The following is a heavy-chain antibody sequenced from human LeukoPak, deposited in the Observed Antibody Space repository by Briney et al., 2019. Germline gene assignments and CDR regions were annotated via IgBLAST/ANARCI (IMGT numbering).Heavy chain of an antibody. CDR1: GFTFSSYG. V-gene: IGHV3-33*08. J-gene: IGHJ3*02. CDR2: IWYGGSNK. D-gene: IGHD3-10*02. Sequence: GGSLRLSCAASGFTFSSYGMHWVRQAPGKGLEWVAVIWYGGSNKYYADSVKGRFTISRDNSKNTLYLQMNSLRAEDTAVYYCARWPMGSVFGELLGAFDIWGQGTMVTVSS. CDR3: ARWPMGSVFGELLGAFDI.